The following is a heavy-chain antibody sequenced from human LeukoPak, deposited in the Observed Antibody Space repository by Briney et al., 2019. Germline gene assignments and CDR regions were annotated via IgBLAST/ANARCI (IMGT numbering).Heavy chain of an antibody. CDR2: IYYSGST. CDR3: ARATAYYDFWSGLDY. CDR1: GGSISSGDYY. J-gene: IGHJ4*02. D-gene: IGHD3-3*01. V-gene: IGHV4-30-4*08. Sequence: SQTLSLTCTVSGGSISSGDYYWSWIRQPPGKGLEWIGYIYYSGSTYYNPSLKSRVTISVDTSKNQFSLKLSSVTAADTAVYYCARATAYYDFWSGLDYWGQGTLVTVSS.